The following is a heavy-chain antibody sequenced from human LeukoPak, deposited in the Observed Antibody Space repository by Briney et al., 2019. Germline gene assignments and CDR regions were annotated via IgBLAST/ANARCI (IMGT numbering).Heavy chain of an antibody. CDR3: AGGAIVVVPAAILD. CDR1: GFTFSDYY. Sequence: GGSLRLSCAASGFTFSDYYMSWVRQAPGKGLEWVSVIYSGGSTYYADSVKGRFTISRDNSKNTLYLQMNSLRAEDTAVYYCAGGAIVVVPAAILDWGQGTLVTVSS. CDR2: IYSGGST. J-gene: IGHJ4*02. V-gene: IGHV3-53*01. D-gene: IGHD2-2*02.